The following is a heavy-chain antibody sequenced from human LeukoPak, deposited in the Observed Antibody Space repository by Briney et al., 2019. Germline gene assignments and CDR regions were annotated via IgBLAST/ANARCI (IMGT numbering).Heavy chain of an antibody. Sequence: SETLSLTCAVYGGSFSGYYWSWIRQPPGKGLEWIGEINHSGSTNYNPSLKSRVTISVDTSKNQFSLKLSSVTAADTAVYYCARHFFGYSPGRSYRINWFDPWGQGTLVTVSS. D-gene: IGHD3-10*01. CDR2: INHSGST. CDR3: ARHFFGYSPGRSYRINWFDP. J-gene: IGHJ5*02. V-gene: IGHV4-34*01. CDR1: GGSFSGYY.